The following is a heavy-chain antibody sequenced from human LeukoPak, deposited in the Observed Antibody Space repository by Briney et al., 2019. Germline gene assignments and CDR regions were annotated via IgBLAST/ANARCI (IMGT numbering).Heavy chain of an antibody. CDR3: AKDQNRWLDY. Sequence: PGGSLRLSCAASGFTFSNYAMHWVRQAPGKGLEWVAVISYDGNNKYYADSVEGRFTISRDNSKNTLYLQMNSLRAEDTAVYYCAKDQNRWLDYWGQGTLVTVSS. CDR2: ISYDGNNK. D-gene: IGHD2/OR15-2a*01. J-gene: IGHJ4*02. V-gene: IGHV3-30-3*01. CDR1: GFTFSNYA.